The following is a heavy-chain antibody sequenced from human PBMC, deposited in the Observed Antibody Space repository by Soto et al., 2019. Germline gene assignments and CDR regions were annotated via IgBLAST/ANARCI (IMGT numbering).Heavy chain of an antibody. CDR2: IKSKTDGGTT. V-gene: IGHV3-15*07. CDR1: GFTFSNAW. D-gene: IGHD3-3*01. J-gene: IGHJ6*02. Sequence: PGGSLRLSCAASGFTFSNAWMNWVRQAPGKGLEWVGRIKSKTDGGTTDYAAPVKGRFTISRDDSKNTLYLQMNSLKTEDTAVYYCTTPALRFLEWFHSPDYYYGMDVWGQGTTVTVSS. CDR3: TTPALRFLEWFHSPDYYYGMDV.